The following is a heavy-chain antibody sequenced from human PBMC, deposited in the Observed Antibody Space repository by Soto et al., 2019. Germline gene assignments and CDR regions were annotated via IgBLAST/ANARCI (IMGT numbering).Heavy chain of an antibody. D-gene: IGHD6-19*01. CDR3: ASSANIAVAGADDYDYGMDA. CDR2: ISYDGSNK. Sequence: QVQLVESGGGVVQPGRSLRLSCAASGFTFSSYAMHWVRQAPGKGLEWVAVISYDGSNKYYADSVKGRFNISRDNSKNTLYLQMISLRCSDTDVYYCASSANIAVAGADDYDYGMDAWGRGTTVAVAS. CDR1: GFTFSSYA. V-gene: IGHV3-30-3*01. J-gene: IGHJ6*02.